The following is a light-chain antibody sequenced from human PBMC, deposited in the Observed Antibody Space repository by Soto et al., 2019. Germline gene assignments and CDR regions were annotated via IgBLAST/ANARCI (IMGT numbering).Light chain of an antibody. CDR2: DVS. CDR1: SSDVGGYNY. Sequence: QSALTQPASVSGSPGQSITISCTGTSSDVGGYNYVSWYQQHPGKAPKLMIYDVSNRPSGVSNRYSGSKSGNTASLTISGLRFEDEAESYYSSYTSGGSSTYVFGRGTKVTVL. CDR3: SSYTSGGSSTYV. V-gene: IGLV2-14*01. J-gene: IGLJ1*01.